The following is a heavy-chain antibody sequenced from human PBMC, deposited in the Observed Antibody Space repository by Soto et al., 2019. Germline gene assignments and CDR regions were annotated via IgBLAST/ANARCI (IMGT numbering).Heavy chain of an antibody. D-gene: IGHD2-15*01. Sequence: ETLSLTFTVSGGSISSYYWSWIRRPPGKGLEWIGYIYYSGSTNYNPSLKSRVTISVDTSKNQFSLKLSSVTAADTAVYYCASRYCSGGSCYLDAFDIWGQGTMVTVSS. CDR3: ASRYCSGGSCYLDAFDI. CDR1: GGSISSYY. CDR2: IYYSGST. J-gene: IGHJ3*02. V-gene: IGHV4-59*01.